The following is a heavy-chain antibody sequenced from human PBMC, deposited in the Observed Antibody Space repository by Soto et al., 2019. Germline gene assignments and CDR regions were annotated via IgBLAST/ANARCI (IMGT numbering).Heavy chain of an antibody. CDR3: ARDFTGWATDGVDS. CDR1: GYTFTSYA. V-gene: IGHV1-18*01. D-gene: IGHD3-16*01. CDR2: ISAYNGNT. J-gene: IGHJ4*02. Sequence: QVQLVQSGVEVKKPGASVKVSCKASGYTFTSYAISWVRQAPGQGLEWMGWISAYNGNTNYAQNLRGRVTMTRDASTSTAYMELRSLRYDDTGMYYCARDFTGWATDGVDSWGQGTQVTVSS.